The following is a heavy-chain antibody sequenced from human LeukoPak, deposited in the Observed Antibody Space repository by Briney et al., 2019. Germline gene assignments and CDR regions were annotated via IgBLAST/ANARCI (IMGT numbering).Heavy chain of an antibody. Sequence: SGTLSLTCAVSGGSISSSNWWSWVRQPPGKGLEWIGETYHSGSTNYNPSLKSRVTISVDKSKNQFSLKLSSVTAADTAVYYCARGRITMIKGSNWFDPWGQGTLVTVSS. J-gene: IGHJ5*02. CDR1: GGSISSSNW. CDR2: TYHSGST. D-gene: IGHD3-22*01. V-gene: IGHV4-4*02. CDR3: ARGRITMIKGSNWFDP.